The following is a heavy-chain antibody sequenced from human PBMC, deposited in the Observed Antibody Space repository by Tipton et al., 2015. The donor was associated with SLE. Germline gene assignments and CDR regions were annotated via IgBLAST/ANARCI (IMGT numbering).Heavy chain of an antibody. J-gene: IGHJ6*02. Sequence: SLRLSCTASSFTFSSYWMHWVRQVPGKGLVWVSEIDPDGSRTNYADYVEGRFTISRDDSKNTLYLQMSSLRAEDTAIYYCGKGLNFDFWSGFGMDVWGQGTTVTVS. D-gene: IGHD3-3*01. CDR2: IDPDGSRT. CDR3: GKGLNFDFWSGFGMDV. CDR1: SFTFSSYW. V-gene: IGHV3-74*01.